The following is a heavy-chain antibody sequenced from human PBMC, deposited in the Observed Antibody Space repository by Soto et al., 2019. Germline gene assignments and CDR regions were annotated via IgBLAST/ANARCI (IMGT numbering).Heavy chain of an antibody. V-gene: IGHV5-51*01. CDR1: GYSFTSYW. D-gene: IGHD3-22*01. CDR3: AIQGYYYDSSGYRNWFDP. J-gene: IGHJ5*02. Sequence: PGESLKISCKGSGYSFTSYWIGWVRQIPGKGLEWMGIIYPGDSDTRYSPSFQGQVTISADKSISTAYLQWSSLKASDTAMYYCAIQGYYYDSSGYRNWFDPWGQGTLVTVSS. CDR2: IYPGDSDT.